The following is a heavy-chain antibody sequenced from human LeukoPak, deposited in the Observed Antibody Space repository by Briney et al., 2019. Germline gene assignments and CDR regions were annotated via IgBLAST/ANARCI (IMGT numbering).Heavy chain of an antibody. CDR2: INPNSGGT. Sequence: GASVKVSCKASGYTFTGYYMHWVRQAPGQGLEWMGWINPNSGGTNYAQKFQGRVTMTRDTSISTAYMELSRLRSDDMAVYYCARDPSGSYYFDYWGQGTLVTVSS. J-gene: IGHJ4*02. CDR3: ARDPSGSYYFDY. D-gene: IGHD1-26*01. CDR1: GYTFTGYY. V-gene: IGHV1-2*02.